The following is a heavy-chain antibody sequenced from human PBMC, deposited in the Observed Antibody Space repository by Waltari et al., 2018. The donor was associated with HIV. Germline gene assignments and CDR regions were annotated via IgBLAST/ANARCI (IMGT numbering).Heavy chain of an antibody. Sequence: QVELQQWGTGLLKTSETLSLQCAVSGEAFSDYHMEPYHSINRSNWHWFRQPPGKGLEWIGEIYQTGSTNSNPSLKSRLSMSIDTIKKQFSLKLISVTAADTAVYYCARGVSPDHLWASYPDFWGQGTLVTVSS. V-gene: IGHV4-34*01. CDR3: ARGVSPDHLWASYPDF. J-gene: IGHJ4*02. CDR1: GEAFSDYH. D-gene: IGHD3-16*02. CDR2: IYQTGST.